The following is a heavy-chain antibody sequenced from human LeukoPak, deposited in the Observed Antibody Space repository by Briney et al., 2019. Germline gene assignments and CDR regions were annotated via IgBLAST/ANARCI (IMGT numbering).Heavy chain of an antibody. CDR3: ARGVSARWVDY. CDR1: GYSVTTYG. V-gene: IGHV1-18*01. Sequence: ASVKVSYXASGYSVTTYGIAWVRQASGRGLEWMGWISFYNGNTKYAQKYQGRVTMTTDTSTSTAYMELRSLRSDDTAVYYCARGVSARWVDYWGQGTLVTVSS. CDR2: ISFYNGNT. D-gene: IGHD4/OR15-4a*01. J-gene: IGHJ4*02.